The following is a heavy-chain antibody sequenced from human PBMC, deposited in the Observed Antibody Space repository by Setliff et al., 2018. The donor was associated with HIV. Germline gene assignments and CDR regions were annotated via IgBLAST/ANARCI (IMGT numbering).Heavy chain of an antibody. V-gene: IGHV1-69*10. CDR2: IISILNVA. Sequence: SVKVSCKTSRGTFTSYAFTWVRQAPGQGLEWMGGIISILNVATYAQKFQGRVTITADKSTSTVYMELSSLRSEDSVVYYCARVLKGYSSSYEAFDIWAKGQWSPSPQ. CDR1: RGTFTSYA. D-gene: IGHD6-13*01. J-gene: IGHJ3*02. CDR3: ARVLKGYSSSYEAFDI.